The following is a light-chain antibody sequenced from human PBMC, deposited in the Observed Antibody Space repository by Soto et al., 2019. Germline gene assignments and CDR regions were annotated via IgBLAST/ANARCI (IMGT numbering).Light chain of an antibody. CDR2: DAS. J-gene: IGKJ4*02. V-gene: IGKV3-11*01. CDR1: QSVNNF. Sequence: EIVLTQSPATLSLSPGERATLSCRASQSVNNFLAWYQQKPGQAPRLLVYDASKRATGVPARFTGSGFGTDFTLTISSLGPEDFAVYYCQQRNNWPPQLTFGGGTKVEVK. CDR3: QQRNNWPPQLT.